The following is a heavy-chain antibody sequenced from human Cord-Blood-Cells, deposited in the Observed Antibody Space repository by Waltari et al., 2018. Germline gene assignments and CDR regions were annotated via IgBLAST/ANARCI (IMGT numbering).Heavy chain of an antibody. Sequence: QLAQRGPAVENPGASVMISCQAPASGSTDLSMNRVRQPPGQGLDWRGWFNPNSGGTNEAQKCRGIVNRTRDTCTSTAYLAQSRLISDVAAVDYCASGRSAAFWSDYSDWGQGTLVSVS. CDR3: ASGRSAAFWSDYSD. J-gene: IGHJ4*02. CDR1: ASGSTDLS. CDR2: FNPNSGGT. V-gene: IGHV1-2*02. D-gene: IGHD3-3*01.